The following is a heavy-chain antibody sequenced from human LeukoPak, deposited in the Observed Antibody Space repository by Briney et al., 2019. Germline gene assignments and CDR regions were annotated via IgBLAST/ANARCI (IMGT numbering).Heavy chain of an antibody. CDR3: ARDLYDSFDY. CDR2: MIPILGIA. Sequence: ASVKVSCNASGGTFSSYAISWVRQAPGQGLEWMGRMIPILGIANYAQKFQGRVTMTRDTSTSTVYMELSSLRSEDTAVYYCARDLYDSFDYWGQGTLVTVSS. V-gene: IGHV1-69*04. J-gene: IGHJ4*02. D-gene: IGHD2-8*01. CDR1: GGTFSSYA.